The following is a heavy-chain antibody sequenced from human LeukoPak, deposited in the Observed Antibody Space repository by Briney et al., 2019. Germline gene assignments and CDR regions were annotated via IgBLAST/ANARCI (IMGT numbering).Heavy chain of an antibody. D-gene: IGHD1-26*01. V-gene: IGHV3-23*01. CDR2: ISGSGGST. J-gene: IGHJ4*02. Sequence: GGSLRLSCAASGFTFSSDAMSWVRQAPGKGLELVSAISGSGGSTYYADSVKGRFTISRDNSKNTLYLQMNSLRAEDTAVYYCAKDGWGSYNFDYWGQGTLVTVSS. CDR3: AKDGWGSYNFDY. CDR1: GFTFSSDA.